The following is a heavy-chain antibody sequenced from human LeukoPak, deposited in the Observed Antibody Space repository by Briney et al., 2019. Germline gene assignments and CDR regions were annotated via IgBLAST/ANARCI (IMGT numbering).Heavy chain of an antibody. D-gene: IGHD4-23*01. CDR2: IYYSGST. CDR1: GGSISSSSYY. V-gene: IGHV4-39*07. Sequence: SETLSLTCTVSGGSISSSSYYWGWIRQPPGKGLEWIGSIYYSGSTYYNPSLKSRVTISVDTSKNQFSLKLSSVTAADTAVYYCARTTVVTPGAFDIWGQGTMVTVSS. J-gene: IGHJ3*02. CDR3: ARTTVVTPGAFDI.